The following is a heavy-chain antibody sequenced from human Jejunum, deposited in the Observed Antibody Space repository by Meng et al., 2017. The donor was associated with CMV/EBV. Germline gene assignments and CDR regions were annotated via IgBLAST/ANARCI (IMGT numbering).Heavy chain of an antibody. CDR2: IYYSGST. CDR3: ARGQRSYSGSYPEWFDP. J-gene: IGHJ5*02. CDR1: GGSISSGDYY. Sequence: QVALAEAGPGLVKPYQPLSLTCTFSGGSISSGDYYWSWLRQPPGKGLEWIGCIYYSGSTYYNPSLKGRVTISVDTSKNQFSLNLSSVTAADTAVYYCARGQRSYSGSYPEWFDPWGRGTLVTVSS. V-gene: IGHV4-30-4*01. D-gene: IGHD1-26*01.